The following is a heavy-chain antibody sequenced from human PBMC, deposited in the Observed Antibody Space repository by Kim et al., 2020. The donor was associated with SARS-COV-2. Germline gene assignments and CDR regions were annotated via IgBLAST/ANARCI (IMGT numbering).Heavy chain of an antibody. CDR3: ARGGVGGSGSYYVVY. V-gene: IGHV3-11*01. J-gene: IGHJ4*02. D-gene: IGHD3-10*01. Sequence: DPVKGRFTISRDNAKNSLYLQMNSLGAEDTAVYFCARGGVGGSGSYYVVYWGQGTLVTVSS.